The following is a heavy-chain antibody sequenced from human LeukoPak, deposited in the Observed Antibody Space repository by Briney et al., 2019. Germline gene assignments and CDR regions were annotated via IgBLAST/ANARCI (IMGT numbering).Heavy chain of an antibody. CDR2: IWHSGST. J-gene: IGHJ5*02. Sequence: PSETLSLTCAVSAGSVSSSNWWTWVRPPPGKGLEWIGEIWHSGSTNYNPSLKSRVTMSVDKSENQFSLKLSSVTAADTAVYYCARSADYRFDPWGQGTLGTVSS. CDR1: AGSVSSSNW. D-gene: IGHD4-11*01. V-gene: IGHV4-4*02. CDR3: ARSADYRFDP.